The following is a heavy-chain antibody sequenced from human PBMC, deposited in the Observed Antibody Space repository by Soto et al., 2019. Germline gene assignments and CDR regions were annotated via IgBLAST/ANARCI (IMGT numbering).Heavy chain of an antibody. CDR3: ARRVIGSSRAFDI. V-gene: IGHV3-23*01. J-gene: IGHJ3*02. D-gene: IGHD3-10*01. Sequence: GGSLRLSCAASGFAFSSHPMSWVRQAPEKGLEWVAGISDGGDLTYNTDSVRGRFTISRDNSRNTLYLQMNSLRAEDTAVYYCARRVIGSSRAFDIWGQGTMVTVSS. CDR2: ISDGGDLT. CDR1: GFAFSSHP.